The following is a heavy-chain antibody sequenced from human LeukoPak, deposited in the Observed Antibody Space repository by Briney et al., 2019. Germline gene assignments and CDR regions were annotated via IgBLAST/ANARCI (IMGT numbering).Heavy chain of an antibody. CDR2: ISYDGSNK. J-gene: IGHJ4*02. CDR1: GFTFSSYA. V-gene: IGHV3-30-3*01. CDR3: AKGPGQGGIVATSLDY. Sequence: GGSLRLSCAASGFTFSSYAMHWVRQAPGKGLEWVAVISYDGSNKYYADSVKGRFTISRDNSKNTLYLQMNSLRAEDTAVYYCAKGPGQGGIVATSLDYWGQGTLVTVSS. D-gene: IGHD5-12*01.